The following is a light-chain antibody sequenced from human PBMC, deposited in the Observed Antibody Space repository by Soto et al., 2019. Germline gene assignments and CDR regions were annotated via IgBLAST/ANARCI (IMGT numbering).Light chain of an antibody. CDR2: SIY. Sequence: QSVLTQPPSASGTPGQSVTISCSGSSSNIGSNPVNSYQQLPGTAPKLLLYSIYQRPSGVPDRFSGSKSGTSASLAISGLQSAEEDDYYCAAWDDSLNGGIFGGGTKVTVL. V-gene: IGLV1-44*01. J-gene: IGLJ2*01. CDR1: SSNIGSNP. CDR3: AAWDDSLNGGI.